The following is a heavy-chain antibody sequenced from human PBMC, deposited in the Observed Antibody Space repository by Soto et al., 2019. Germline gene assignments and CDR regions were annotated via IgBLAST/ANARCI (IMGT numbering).Heavy chain of an antibody. D-gene: IGHD6-13*01. J-gene: IGHJ4*02. CDR3: ARVGAAAGTGSFDY. Sequence: SETLSLTCAVSSGSISSSNWWSWVRQPPGKGLEWIGDIYHSGSTNYNPSLKSRVTISVDTSKNQFSLKLSSVTAADTAVYYCARVGAAAGTGSFDYWGQGTLVTVSS. V-gene: IGHV4-4*02. CDR2: IYHSGST. CDR1: SGSISSSNW.